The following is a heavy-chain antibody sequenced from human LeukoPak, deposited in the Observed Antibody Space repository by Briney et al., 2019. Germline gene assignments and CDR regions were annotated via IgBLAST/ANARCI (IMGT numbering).Heavy chain of an antibody. J-gene: IGHJ4*02. V-gene: IGHV4-59*01. CDR3: ARNRGYSSDY. Sequence: SETLSLTCTVSGGSISSYYWSWIRQPPGKGLEWIGYIYYSGSTNYNPSLKSRVTISVDTSKNQFSLKLSSVTAADTAVYYCARNRGYSSDYWGQGTLVTVSS. CDR1: GGSISSYY. CDR2: IYYSGST. D-gene: IGHD5-18*01.